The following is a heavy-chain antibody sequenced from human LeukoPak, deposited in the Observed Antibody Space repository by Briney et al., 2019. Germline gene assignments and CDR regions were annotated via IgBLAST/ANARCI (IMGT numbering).Heavy chain of an antibody. D-gene: IGHD3-16*01. CDR2: ISSSRDGSKI. V-gene: IGHV3-43*02. Sequence: PGGSLRLSCEGSGFTYNDYAMHWVRQVPGKCPEWVSVISSSRDGSKIFYADSVKGRFTISRDNSKNSLYLQMSSLRIEDSALYFCCKGRRQDTHYGLFDLWGQGTLVTVST. J-gene: IGHJ4*02. CDR1: GFTYNDYA. CDR3: CKGRRQDTHYGLFDL.